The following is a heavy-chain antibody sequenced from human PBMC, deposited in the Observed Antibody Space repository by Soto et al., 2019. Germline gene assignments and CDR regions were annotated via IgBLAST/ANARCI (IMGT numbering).Heavy chain of an antibody. CDR3: ARDGGRYYAMDV. V-gene: IGHV4-59*01. D-gene: IGHD3-3*01. CDR1: GASISSYY. CDR2: IYYSGST. J-gene: IGHJ6*02. Sequence: ETLSLTCTVSGASISSYYWSWIRQSPGKGLEWIGNIYYSGSTSYNPSLKSRLTVSVDTSKNQFSLKLSSVTAADTAVYYCARDGGRYYAMDVWGQGTTVTVSS.